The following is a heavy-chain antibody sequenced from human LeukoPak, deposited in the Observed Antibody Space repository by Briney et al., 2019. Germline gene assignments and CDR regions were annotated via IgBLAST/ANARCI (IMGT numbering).Heavy chain of an antibody. V-gene: IGHV3-11*01. CDR1: GFFFSDYY. J-gene: IGHJ4*02. CDR3: VRAYTRGYSDDFDY. Sequence: GGSLRLSCAASGFFFSDYYMSWMRQAPGKGLEWVSYIDGSSSNMYYADSVKGRFTISRYNAKNSLYLQMNSLRGEDTAVYYCVRAYTRGYSDDFDYWGQGTLVTVSS. D-gene: IGHD3-22*01. CDR2: IDGSSSNM.